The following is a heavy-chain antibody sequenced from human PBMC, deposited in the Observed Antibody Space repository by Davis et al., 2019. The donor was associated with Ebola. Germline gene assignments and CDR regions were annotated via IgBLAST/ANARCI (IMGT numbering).Heavy chain of an antibody. CDR1: GGSISSSSYY. V-gene: IGHV4-39*07. D-gene: IGHD6-19*01. CDR3: ARDTSTTGWGIDY. CDR2: IYYSGST. J-gene: IGHJ4*02. Sequence: ESLKISCTVSGGSISSSSYYWGWIRQPPGKGLEWIGSIYYSGSTYYNPSLKSRVTISVDTSKNQFSLKLSSVTAADTAVYYCARDTSTTGWGIDYWGQGTVVTVSS.